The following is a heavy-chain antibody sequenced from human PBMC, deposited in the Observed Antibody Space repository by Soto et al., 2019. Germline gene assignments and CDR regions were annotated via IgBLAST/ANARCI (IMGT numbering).Heavy chain of an antibody. CDR1: RSTFTNFY. CDR3: ATSRDWAPLLDY. Sequence: VKVSCKASRSTFTNFYLHWVRQAPGQRPEWMGWINNGGGTIYAQKFQGRLTMTRDTSITTAYMELSRLSSDDTAFYDCATSRDWAPLLDYGGQVTLVTV. V-gene: IGHV1-2*02. J-gene: IGHJ4*02. D-gene: IGHD6-19*01. CDR2: INNGGGT.